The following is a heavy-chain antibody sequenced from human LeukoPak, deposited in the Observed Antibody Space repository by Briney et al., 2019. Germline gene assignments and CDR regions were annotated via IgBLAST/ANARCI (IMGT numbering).Heavy chain of an antibody. CDR2: INPNSGGT. Sequence: ASVKVSCKASGYTFTGYYMHWVRQAPGQGLEWMGWINPNSGGTNYAQKFQGRVTMTRDTSISTAYMELSRLRSDDTAVYYCVKEGERGGGDGGWFDPWGQGTLVTVSS. J-gene: IGHJ5*02. D-gene: IGHD2-21*01. V-gene: IGHV1-2*02. CDR1: GYTFTGYY. CDR3: VKEGERGGGDGGWFDP.